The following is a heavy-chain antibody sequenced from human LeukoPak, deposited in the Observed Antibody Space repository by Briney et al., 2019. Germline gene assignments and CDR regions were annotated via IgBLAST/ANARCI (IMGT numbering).Heavy chain of an antibody. V-gene: IGHV3-11*04. CDR1: GFTFSDYY. D-gene: IGHD1-26*01. CDR2: ISSSGSTI. CDR3: ARVIANTRSYSFDY. J-gene: IGHJ4*02. Sequence: GGSLRLSCAASGFTFSDYYMSWIRQAPGKGLEWVSYISSSGSTIYYADSVKGRFTISRDNAKNSLYLQMNSLRAEDTAVYYCARVIANTRSYSFDYWGQGTLVTVSS.